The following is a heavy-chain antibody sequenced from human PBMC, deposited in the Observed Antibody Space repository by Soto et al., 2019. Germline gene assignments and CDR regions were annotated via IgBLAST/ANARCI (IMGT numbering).Heavy chain of an antibody. J-gene: IGHJ5*02. CDR1: GAALNSGNYY. D-gene: IGHD2-21*01. Sequence: SETLSLTCSVSGAALNSGNYYWSWIRQVPGKGLEWIGHIYVTGDVDYNPSLRDRITISQDTSERQFSLNLRLVTAADTAVYYCARLRIATNNYKWFDPWGQGPLGT. V-gene: IGHV4-31*03. CDR3: ARLRIATNNYKWFDP. CDR2: IYVTGDV.